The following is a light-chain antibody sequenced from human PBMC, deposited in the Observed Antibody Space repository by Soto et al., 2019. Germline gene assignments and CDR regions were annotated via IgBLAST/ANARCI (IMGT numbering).Light chain of an antibody. CDR1: QSIRNN. CDR3: QQSYSSPIT. Sequence: DIKMSQSPSSVSASVGDRVTISCRASQSIRNNLNWYQQRPGKPPNLLIYTASRLQSGAPSRFSGSGSGTDFTLTISSLQPEDFAPYYCQQSYSSPITFAQGTRLEI. V-gene: IGKV1-39*01. J-gene: IGKJ5*01. CDR2: TAS.